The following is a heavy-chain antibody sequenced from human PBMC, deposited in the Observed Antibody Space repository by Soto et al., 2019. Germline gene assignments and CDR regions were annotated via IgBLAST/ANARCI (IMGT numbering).Heavy chain of an antibody. J-gene: IGHJ6*02. V-gene: IGHV1-18*01. CDR1: GYTFTSYG. CDR3: ARDRVDIVVVPAAIPYYYYGMDV. CDR2: ISAYNGNT. D-gene: IGHD2-2*01. Sequence: ASVKVSCKASGYTFTSYGISWVRQAPGQGLEWMGWISAYNGNTNYAQKLQGRVTMTTDTSTSTAYMEMRSLRSDDTAVYYCARDRVDIVVVPAAIPYYYYGMDVWGQGTTVTVS.